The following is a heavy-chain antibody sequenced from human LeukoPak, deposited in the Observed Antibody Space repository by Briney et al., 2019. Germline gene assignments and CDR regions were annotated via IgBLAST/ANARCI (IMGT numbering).Heavy chain of an antibody. CDR3: ARYQTGTMFAV. J-gene: IGHJ4*02. D-gene: IGHD1/OR15-1a*01. CDR1: GYTYTNYG. Sequence: ASVKVSCKASGYTYTNYGINWVRQATGQGLEWMGWMNPNSGNTGYAQKFQGRVTITRNTSISTAYMELSSLRSEDTAIYYCARYQTGTMFAVWGRGTLVTISS. CDR2: MNPNSGNT. V-gene: IGHV1-8*03.